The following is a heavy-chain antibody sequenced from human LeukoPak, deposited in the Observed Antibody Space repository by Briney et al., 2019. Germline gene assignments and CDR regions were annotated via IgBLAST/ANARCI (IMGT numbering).Heavy chain of an antibody. J-gene: IGHJ3*02. CDR2: IYHSGST. Sequence: SQTLSLTCAVSGGSISSGGYSWSWIRQPPGKGLEWIGYIYHSGSTYYNPSLKSRVTISVDTSKNQFSLKLSSVTAADTAVYYCARHDGVTYYYDSSGYSSNAYDIWGQGTMVTVSS. CDR1: GGSISSGGYS. D-gene: IGHD3-22*01. CDR3: ARHDGVTYYYDSSGYSSNAYDI. V-gene: IGHV4-30-2*03.